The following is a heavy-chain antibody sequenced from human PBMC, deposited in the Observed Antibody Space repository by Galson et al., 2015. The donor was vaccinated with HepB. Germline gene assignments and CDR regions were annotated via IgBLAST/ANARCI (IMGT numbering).Heavy chain of an antibody. CDR3: AREIPPPQRLLEWLSQPTNYYGLDV. CDR1: GFAFSTYN. Sequence: SLRLSCAGSGFAFSTYNMNWLRQAPGKGLEWVSSISSRYNYIYYADSVKGRFTISRDNARNSLYLQMDSLRAEDTAVYYCAREIPPPQRLLEWLSQPTNYYGLDVWGQGTTVTVSS. J-gene: IGHJ6*02. V-gene: IGHV3-21*06. D-gene: IGHD3-3*01. CDR2: ISSRYNYI.